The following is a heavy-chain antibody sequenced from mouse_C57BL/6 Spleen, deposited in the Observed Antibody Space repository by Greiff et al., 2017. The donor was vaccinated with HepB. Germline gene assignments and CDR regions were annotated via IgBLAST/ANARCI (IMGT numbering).Heavy chain of an antibody. D-gene: IGHD1-1*01. CDR3: ARKNYGSSPLWYFDV. V-gene: IGHV1-53*01. J-gene: IGHJ1*03. CDR2: INPSNGGT. Sequence: QVQLQQPGTELVKPGASVKLSCKASGYTFTSYWMHWVKQRPGQGLEWIGNINPSNGGTNYNEKFKSKATLTVDKSSSTAYMQLSSLTSEDSAVYYCARKNYGSSPLWYFDVWGTRTTVTVSS. CDR1: GYTFTSYW.